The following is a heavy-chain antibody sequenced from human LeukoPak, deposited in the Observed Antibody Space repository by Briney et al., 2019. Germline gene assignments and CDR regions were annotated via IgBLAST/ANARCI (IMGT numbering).Heavy chain of an antibody. CDR2: VKSKTDGGTT. V-gene: IGHV3-15*01. D-gene: IGHD3-10*01. CDR1: GFTFSNAW. CDR3: YASGRGP. J-gene: IGHJ5*02. Sequence: GGSLRLSCAASGFTFSNAWMTWVRQAPGKGLEWVGRVKSKTDGGTTNYAAPVKGRFTISRDDSKTTVFLQMDSLKSEDTAVYFCYASGRGPWGQGTLVTVSS.